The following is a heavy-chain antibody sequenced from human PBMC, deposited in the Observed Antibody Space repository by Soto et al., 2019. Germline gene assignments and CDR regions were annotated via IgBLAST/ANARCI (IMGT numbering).Heavy chain of an antibody. CDR1: GGSFSGYY. D-gene: IGHD2-2*02. V-gene: IGHV4-34*01. CDR3: ARVRRSKGNRVVVVPAAIRENWLDP. Sequence: PSDTLSLTCAVYGGSFSGYYWRWIRQPPWKGLEWVGEINHSGSTNYNPSLKSRVTISVDTSKNQCSLKLSSVTAADTAVYYCARVRRSKGNRVVVVPAAIRENWLDPWGQGTLVT. J-gene: IGHJ5*02. CDR2: INHSGST.